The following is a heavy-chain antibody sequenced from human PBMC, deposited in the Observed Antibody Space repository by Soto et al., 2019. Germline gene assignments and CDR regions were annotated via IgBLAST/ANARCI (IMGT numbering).Heavy chain of an antibody. CDR3: ASAGYCSSGSCYGSDY. CDR2: IWYDGSDK. J-gene: IGHJ4*02. V-gene: IGHV3-33*01. Sequence: PGGSLRLSCAASGFTFSSYGMHWVRQAPGKGLEWVAVIWYDGSDKYYADSVKGRFTISRDNSKNTLYLQINSLRAEDTAVYYCASAGYCSSGSCYGSDYWGQGTLVTVSS. CDR1: GFTFSSYG. D-gene: IGHD2-15*01.